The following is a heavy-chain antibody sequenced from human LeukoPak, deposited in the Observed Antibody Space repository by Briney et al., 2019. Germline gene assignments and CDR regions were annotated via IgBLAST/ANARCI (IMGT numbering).Heavy chain of an antibody. Sequence: GRSLRLSCAASGFTFSSYAMHWVRQAPGKGLEWVAVISYDGSNKYYADSVKGRFTISRDNSKNTLYLQMNSLRTEDTAVYYCARDPRPTSLLWFGELYAPFDYWGQGTLVTVSS. D-gene: IGHD3-10*01. V-gene: IGHV3-30*04. CDR2: ISYDGSNK. CDR3: ARDPRPTSLLWFGELYAPFDY. J-gene: IGHJ4*02. CDR1: GFTFSSYA.